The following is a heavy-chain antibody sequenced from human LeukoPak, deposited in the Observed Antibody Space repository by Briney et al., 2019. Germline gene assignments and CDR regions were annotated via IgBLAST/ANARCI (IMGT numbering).Heavy chain of an antibody. CDR3: ASLSDYAWGNKYYYMDV. CDR1: GFTFSNYW. Sequence: GGSLRLSCAASGFTFSNYWMHWVRQAPGKGLVWVSRNKSDGSSPIYADSVKGRFTISRDNAENTLYLQMNGLRAEDTAVYYCASLSDYAWGNKYYYMDVWGKGTTVTISS. CDR2: NKSDGSSP. J-gene: IGHJ6*03. D-gene: IGHD3-16*01. V-gene: IGHV3-74*01.